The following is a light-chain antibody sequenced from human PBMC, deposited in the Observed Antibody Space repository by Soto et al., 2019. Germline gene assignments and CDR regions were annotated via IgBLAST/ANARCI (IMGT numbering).Light chain of an antibody. J-gene: IGLJ3*02. CDR1: SNDFGSFDL. CDR2: DVT. Sequence: QSALTQPASVSGSPGQSITISCTGTSNDFGSFDLVSWYQHRPGKAPQLIIFDVTKRPSGVSLRFSASKSGNTASLTISGLQSEDEADYYACSRSASKNWFFGGGTKVT. CDR3: CSRSASKNWF. V-gene: IGLV2-23*02.